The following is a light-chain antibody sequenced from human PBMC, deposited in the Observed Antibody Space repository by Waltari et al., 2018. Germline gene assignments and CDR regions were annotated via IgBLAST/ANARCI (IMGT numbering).Light chain of an antibody. CDR1: ESLLNNNGFTY. V-gene: IGKV2-28*01. CDR3: MQSLQGHRT. CDR2: LES. Sequence: DIVMTQSPLSLPVTPGESASIPCRSSESLLNNNGFTYVDWYVQKPVQSPQLLIYLESNRASGVPDRFSGSGSGTEFTLKISRVEAEDVGVYYCMQSLQGHRTFGQGTKVEIK. J-gene: IGKJ1*01.